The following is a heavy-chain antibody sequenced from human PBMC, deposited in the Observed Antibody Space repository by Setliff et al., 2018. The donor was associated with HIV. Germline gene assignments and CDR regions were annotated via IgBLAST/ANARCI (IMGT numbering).Heavy chain of an antibody. D-gene: IGHD1-26*01. J-gene: IGHJ3*02. V-gene: IGHV1-18*01. CDR2: ISAYNGNT. Sequence: ASVKVSCQASGYTFTRYGISWVRQASGQGLEWMGWISAYNGNTNYAQKLQGRVTMTTDTSTSTAYMELRSRRSDDPAVYYCARDSEWGSYIFWTFDIWGQGTMVTVSS. CDR3: ARDSEWGSYIFWTFDI. CDR1: GYTFTRYG.